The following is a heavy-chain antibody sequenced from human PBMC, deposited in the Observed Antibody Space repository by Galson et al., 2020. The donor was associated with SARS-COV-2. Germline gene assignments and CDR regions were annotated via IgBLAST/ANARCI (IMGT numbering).Heavy chain of an antibody. Sequence: SVKVSCKASGGTFSSYAISWVRQAPGQGLEWMGGIIPIFGTANYAQKFQGRVTITADKSTSTAYMELSSLRSEDTAVYYCARALRFLEWPPGWFDPWGQGTLVTVSS. V-gene: IGHV1-69*06. D-gene: IGHD3-3*01. J-gene: IGHJ5*02. CDR3: ARALRFLEWPPGWFDP. CDR1: GGTFSSYA. CDR2: IIPIFGTA.